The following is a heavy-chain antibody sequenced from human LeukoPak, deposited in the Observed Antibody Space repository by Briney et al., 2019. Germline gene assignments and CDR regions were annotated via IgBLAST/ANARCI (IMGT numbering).Heavy chain of an antibody. CDR3: ARKPYSTSRYPFQH. CDR2: INPNSGGT. CDR1: GYTFTGYY. J-gene: IGHJ1*01. Sequence: ASVKVSCKASGYTFTGYYMHWVRQAPGQGLEWMGWINPNSGGTNYAQKFQGRVTMTRDTSISTAYMELSRLRSDDTAVYYCARKPYSTSRYPFQHWGQGTLVTVSS. V-gene: IGHV1-2*02. D-gene: IGHD2-2*01.